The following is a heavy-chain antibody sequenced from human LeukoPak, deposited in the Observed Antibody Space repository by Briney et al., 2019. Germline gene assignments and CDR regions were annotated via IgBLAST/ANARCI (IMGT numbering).Heavy chain of an antibody. CDR1: GGSISSYY. CDR3: ARAAAGNHPYYYYGMDV. Sequence: SETLSLTCTVSGGSISSYYWSWIRQPPGKGLEWIGYIYFSGSTNYNPSLKSRVTISVATSKNQFSLKLSSVTAADTAVYYCARAAAGNHPYYYYGMDVWGQGTTVTVSS. V-gene: IGHV4-59*01. D-gene: IGHD6-13*01. CDR2: IYFSGST. J-gene: IGHJ6*02.